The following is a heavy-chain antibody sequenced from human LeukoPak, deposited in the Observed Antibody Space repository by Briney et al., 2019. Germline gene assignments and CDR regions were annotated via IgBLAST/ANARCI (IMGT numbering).Heavy chain of an antibody. V-gene: IGHV3-48*03. Sequence: SLRTSFLWFGLTFRWFETKWVRQAPGKGLEWVSYIRDDGTLKTYADSVKGRFTISRDNAKNSLYLQMNSLRAEDTAIYYCARRFRDWGQGTLVTVSS. CDR1: GLTFRWFE. J-gene: IGHJ4*02. D-gene: IGHD5-24*01. CDR2: IRDDGTLK. CDR3: ARRFRD.